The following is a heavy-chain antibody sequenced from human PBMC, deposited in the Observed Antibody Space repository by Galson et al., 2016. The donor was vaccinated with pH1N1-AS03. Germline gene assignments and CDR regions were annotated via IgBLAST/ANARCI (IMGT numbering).Heavy chain of an antibody. J-gene: IGHJ3*02. Sequence: PALVKPPQTLTLTCSLSGVSVPSSGLAVGWFRLPPGKALEWLALIYWDDAKRFSPSLRNRLTITKDTSSNQAVLTVTNVDPLDTATYFCALPNSWGNAFEIWGPGTMVTVAS. V-gene: IGHV2-5*02. D-gene: IGHD3-16*01. CDR2: IYWDDAK. CDR3: ALPNSWGNAFEI. CDR1: GVSVPSSGLA.